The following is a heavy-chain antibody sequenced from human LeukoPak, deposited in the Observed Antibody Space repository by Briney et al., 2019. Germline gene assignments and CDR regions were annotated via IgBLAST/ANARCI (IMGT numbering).Heavy chain of an antibody. CDR3: ARGDVVVSAAVRFDP. J-gene: IGHJ5*02. V-gene: IGHV1-18*01. D-gene: IGHD2-2*01. CDR1: GGSFSSYD. Sequence: ASVKVSCKTSGGSFSSYDISWVRQAPGQGLEWMGWISAHNGKTNYAQKFQGRVTMTTDTPTSTAYMELRSLRSDDTAVYYCARGDVVVSAAVRFDPWGQGTLVTVSS. CDR2: ISAHNGKT.